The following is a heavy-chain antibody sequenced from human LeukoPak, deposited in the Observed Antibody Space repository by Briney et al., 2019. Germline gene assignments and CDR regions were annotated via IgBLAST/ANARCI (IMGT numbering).Heavy chain of an antibody. CDR2: IIPIFGTA. D-gene: IGHD2-2*02. CDR3: ARDLDGYCSSTSCYSAFDY. CDR1: GGTFSSYA. V-gene: IGHV1-69*13. J-gene: IGHJ4*02. Sequence: ASVKVSCKASGGTFSSYAISWVRQAPGQGLEWMGGIIPIFGTANYAQKFQGRVTITADESTSTAYMELSSLRSEDTAVYYCARDLDGYCSSTSCYSAFDYWGQGTLATVSS.